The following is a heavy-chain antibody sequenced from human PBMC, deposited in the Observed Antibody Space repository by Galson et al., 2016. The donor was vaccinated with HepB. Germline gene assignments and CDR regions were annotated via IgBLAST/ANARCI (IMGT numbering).Heavy chain of an antibody. D-gene: IGHD3-22*01. Sequence: SLRLSCAASAYTFRNYGMHWVRQAPGKGLEWLAVIASDGGLKFYADSVKGRFLISRDNSKNTLYLQMTGLRAEDTAVYYCGKEFESSGNKSFLDNWGQGTLVTVSS. CDR1: AYTFRNYG. CDR2: IASDGGLK. CDR3: GKEFESSGNKSFLDN. V-gene: IGHV3-30*18. J-gene: IGHJ4*02.